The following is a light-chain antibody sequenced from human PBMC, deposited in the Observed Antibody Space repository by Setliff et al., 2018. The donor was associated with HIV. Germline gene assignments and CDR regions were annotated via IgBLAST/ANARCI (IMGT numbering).Light chain of an antibody. CDR1: GSNIGSNT. CDR2: NND. J-gene: IGLJ1*01. CDR3: AAWDDSLNGRV. V-gene: IGLV1-44*01. Sequence: QSALTQPPSAAGTPGQGVTISCSGTGSNIGSNTLNWYQQLPGTAPKLLIYNNDQRPSGVPDRFSGAKSGTSASLAISGLQSEDEADYYCAAWDDSLNGRVFGTGTK.